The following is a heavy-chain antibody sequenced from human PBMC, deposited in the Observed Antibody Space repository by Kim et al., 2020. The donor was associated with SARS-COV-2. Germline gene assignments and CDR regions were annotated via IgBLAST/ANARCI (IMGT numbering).Heavy chain of an antibody. CDR3: AGAYSSSSPFDY. D-gene: IGHD6-6*01. J-gene: IGHJ4*02. V-gene: IGHV4-31*02. Sequence: YYNPSLKSRVTISVDTSKNQFSLKLSPVTAADTAVYYCAGAYSSSSPFDYWGQGTLVTVSS.